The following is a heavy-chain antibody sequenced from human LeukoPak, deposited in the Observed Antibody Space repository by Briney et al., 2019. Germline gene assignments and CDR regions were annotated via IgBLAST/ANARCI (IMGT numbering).Heavy chain of an antibody. J-gene: IGHJ4*02. D-gene: IGHD3-3*01. Sequence: TPSETLSLTCTVSGGSVSSGSYYWSWIRQPPGKGLEWIGYIYYSGSTNYNPSLKSRVTISVDTSKNQFSLKLSSVTAADTAVYYCARVLTIFGVAHDYWGQGTLVTVSS. CDR2: IYYSGST. CDR3: ARVLTIFGVAHDY. CDR1: GGSVSSGSYY. V-gene: IGHV4-61*01.